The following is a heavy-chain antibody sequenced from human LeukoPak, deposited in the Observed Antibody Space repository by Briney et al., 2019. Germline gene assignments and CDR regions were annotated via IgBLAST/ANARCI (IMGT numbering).Heavy chain of an antibody. V-gene: IGHV4-61*01. CDR3: ARTRDGNSRYFDS. D-gene: IGHD5-24*01. CDR1: GGSVSSGPYY. Sequence: SSETLSLTCTVSGGSVSSGPYYWSWIRQPPGKGLEWIGYISYSGGPYYNPSLKSRVTISVDTSKNQFSLKLSSVTAAHTAVYFCARTRDGNSRYFDSWGQGTLVTVSS. J-gene: IGHJ4*02. CDR2: ISYSGGP.